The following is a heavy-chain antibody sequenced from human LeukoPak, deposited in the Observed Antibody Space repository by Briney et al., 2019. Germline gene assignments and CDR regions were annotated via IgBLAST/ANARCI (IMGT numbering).Heavy chain of an antibody. J-gene: IGHJ5*02. CDR3: ARVSSVDVVVVAAANGWFDP. Sequence: GSLRLSCAASGFTYSSFAMSWVRQAPGKGLEWIGEINHSGSTNYNPSLKSRVTISVDTSKNQFSLKLSSVTAADTAVYYCARVSSVDVVVVAAANGWFDPWGQGTLVTVSS. CDR2: INHSGST. D-gene: IGHD2-15*01. CDR1: GFTYSSFA. V-gene: IGHV4-34*01.